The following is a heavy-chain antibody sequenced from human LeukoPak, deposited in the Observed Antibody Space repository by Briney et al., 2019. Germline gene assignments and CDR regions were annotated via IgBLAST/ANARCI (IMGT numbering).Heavy chain of an antibody. Sequence: GGSLRLSCAASGFTFNKYWMSWVRQAPGKGLEWVANIKQDGSEKYYVDSVKGRFTISRDNAKNSLYLQMNSLRAEDTAVYYCGSGGAVASFRWGQGTLVTVSS. D-gene: IGHD5-12*01. CDR2: IKQDGSEK. J-gene: IGHJ4*02. CDR3: GSGGAVASFR. CDR1: GFTFNKYW. V-gene: IGHV3-7*03.